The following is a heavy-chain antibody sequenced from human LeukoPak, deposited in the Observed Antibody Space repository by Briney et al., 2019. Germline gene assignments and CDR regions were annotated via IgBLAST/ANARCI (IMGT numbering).Heavy chain of an antibody. Sequence: SETLSLTCTVSGGSISSGSYYWSWIRQPAGKGLEWIGRIYTSGSTNYNPSLKSRVTISVDTSKNQFSLKLSSVTAADTAVYYCARARGYSYGHDYWGQGALVTVSS. D-gene: IGHD5-18*01. CDR3: ARARGYSYGHDY. V-gene: IGHV4-61*02. J-gene: IGHJ4*02. CDR2: IYTSGST. CDR1: GGSISSGSYY.